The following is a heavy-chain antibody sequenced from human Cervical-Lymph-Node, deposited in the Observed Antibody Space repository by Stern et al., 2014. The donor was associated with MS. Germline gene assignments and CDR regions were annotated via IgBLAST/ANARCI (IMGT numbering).Heavy chain of an antibody. CDR1: GFTFDDYA. CDR3: AKDSSGWFDAFDI. D-gene: IGHD6-19*01. Sequence: EVQLVESGGGLVQPGRSLRLSCAASGFTFDDYAMHWVRQAPGKGLEWVSGISWNSGSIGDADSVKGRFTISRDNAKNSLYLQMNSLRAEDTALYYCAKDSSGWFDAFDIWGQGTMVTVSS. V-gene: IGHV3-9*01. CDR2: ISWNSGSI. J-gene: IGHJ3*02.